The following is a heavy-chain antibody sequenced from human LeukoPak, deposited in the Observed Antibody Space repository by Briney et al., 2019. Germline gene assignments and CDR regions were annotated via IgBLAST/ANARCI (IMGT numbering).Heavy chain of an antibody. CDR2: ISSSSSTI. Sequence: PGGSLRLSCAASGFTFSSYSMNWVRQAPGKGLEWVSYISSSSSTIYYADSVKGRFTISRDNAKNSLYLQMNILRAEDTAVYYCAREYCLNYVCYTSLDDWGQGTLVTVSS. D-gene: IGHD2-8*01. CDR1: GFTFSSYS. V-gene: IGHV3-48*04. J-gene: IGHJ4*02. CDR3: AREYCLNYVCYTSLDD.